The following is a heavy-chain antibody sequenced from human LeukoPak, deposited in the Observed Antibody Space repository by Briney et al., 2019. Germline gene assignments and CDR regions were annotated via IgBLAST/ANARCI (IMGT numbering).Heavy chain of an antibody. CDR3: ARDLRFLEWLPPGGGGMDV. J-gene: IGHJ6*02. V-gene: IGHV3-30-3*01. D-gene: IGHD3-3*01. CDR2: ISYDGSNK. Sequence: PGGSLRLSCTASGFTFSSYAMHWVRQAPGKGLEWVAVISYDGSNKYYADSVKGRFTISRDNSKNTLYLQMNSLRAEDTAVYYCARDLRFLEWLPPGGGGMDVWGQGTTVTVSS. CDR1: GFTFSSYA.